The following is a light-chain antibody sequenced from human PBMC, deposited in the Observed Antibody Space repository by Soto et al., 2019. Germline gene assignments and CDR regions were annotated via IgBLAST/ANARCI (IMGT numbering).Light chain of an antibody. J-gene: IGKJ5*01. Sequence: EMVLTQSPASLSVSPGERAPLSCRASQSVGSTVPWYQQNPGQPPSLVIYGTYIRATGIPARFSGSGFGTEFTLTISSLQPEDFAVYYCEQYNNWFSITFGQGTRLE. V-gene: IGKV3-15*01. CDR1: QSVGST. CDR2: GTY. CDR3: EQYNNWFSIT.